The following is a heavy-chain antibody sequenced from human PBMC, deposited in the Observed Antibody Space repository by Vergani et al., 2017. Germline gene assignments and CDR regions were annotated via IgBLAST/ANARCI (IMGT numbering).Heavy chain of an antibody. Sequence: QVQLVQSGAEVKKPGASVKVSCKASGYTFTSYDTNWVRQATGQGLEWMGWMNPNSGNTGYAQKFQGRVTMTRNTSISTAYMELSSLRSEDTAVYYCAKMGTSSTSWAPAFDIWGQGTMVTVSS. J-gene: IGHJ3*02. CDR2: MNPNSGNT. CDR1: GYTFTSYD. V-gene: IGHV1-8*01. CDR3: AKMGTSSTSWAPAFDI. D-gene: IGHD2-2*01.